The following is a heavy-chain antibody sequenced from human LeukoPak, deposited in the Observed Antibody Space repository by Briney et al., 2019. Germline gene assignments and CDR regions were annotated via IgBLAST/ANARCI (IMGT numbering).Heavy chain of an antibody. CDR1: GYTFTSYH. D-gene: IGHD3-10*01. V-gene: IGHV1-18*01. CDR2: ISAYNGNT. CDR3: ARDETTYYGSGSYDH. J-gene: IGHJ4*02. Sequence: GASVKVSCKASGYTFTSYHISWVRQTPGQGLEWMGWISAYNGNTNYAQKLQGRVTMTTDTSTSTAYMELRSLRSDDTAVYYCARDETTYYGSGSYDHWGQGTLVTVSS.